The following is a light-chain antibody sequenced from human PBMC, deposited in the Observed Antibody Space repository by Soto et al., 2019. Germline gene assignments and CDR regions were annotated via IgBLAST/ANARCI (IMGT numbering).Light chain of an antibody. Sequence: QSVLTQPASVSGPPGQSTPISAPGTSREFGAYNYVSWYQQHPGKAPKLMIYEVSNRPSGVSNRFSGSKSGNTASLTIFGLQAEDEADYYCSSYTSSSTPYVFGTGTKLTVL. CDR1: SREFGAYNY. CDR2: EVS. V-gene: IGLV2-14*01. CDR3: SSYTSSSTPYV. J-gene: IGLJ1*01.